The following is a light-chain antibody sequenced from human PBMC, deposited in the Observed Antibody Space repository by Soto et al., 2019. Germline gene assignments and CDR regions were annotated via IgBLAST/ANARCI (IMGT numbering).Light chain of an antibody. Sequence: DIQMTQSPSSVSASVGDRVTITCRASQAISSWLVWYQQKPGKAPKLLNYKASTLQSGVPSRFSGSASGTDFTLTISGLQPDEWASYYCQQASSFPFTFGGGTEVEIK. CDR1: QAISSW. CDR2: KAS. V-gene: IGKV1-12*01. J-gene: IGKJ4*01. CDR3: QQASSFPFT.